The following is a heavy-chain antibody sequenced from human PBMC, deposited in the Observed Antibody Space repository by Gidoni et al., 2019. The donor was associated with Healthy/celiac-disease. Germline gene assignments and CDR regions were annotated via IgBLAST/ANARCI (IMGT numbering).Heavy chain of an antibody. CDR2: IDLDDDK. V-gene: IGHV2-70*01. CDR1: GFSLSTSGMC. J-gene: IGHJ3*02. D-gene: IGHD2-2*01. Sequence: QVTLRESGPALVKPTQTLTLTCTFSGFSLSTSGMCVSWIRQPPGKALEWLALIDLDDDKYYSTSLKTRLTISKDTSKNQVVLTMTNMDPVDTATYYCARLVVPAPFVENAFDIWGQGTMVTVSS. CDR3: ARLVVPAPFVENAFDI.